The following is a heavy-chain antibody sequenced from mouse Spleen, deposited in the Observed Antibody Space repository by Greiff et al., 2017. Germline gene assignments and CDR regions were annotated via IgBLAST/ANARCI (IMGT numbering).Heavy chain of an antibody. CDR1: GYTFTSYW. Sequence: VKLMESGAELAKPGASVKLSCKASGYTFTSYWMHWVKQRPGQGLEWIGYINPSSGYTKYNQKFKDKATLTADKSSSTAYMQLSSLTYEDSAVYYCARSEYGTPYAMDYWGQGTSVTVSS. CDR2: INPSSGYT. CDR3: ARSEYGTPYAMDY. V-gene: IGHV1-7*01. D-gene: IGHD2-10*02. J-gene: IGHJ4*01.